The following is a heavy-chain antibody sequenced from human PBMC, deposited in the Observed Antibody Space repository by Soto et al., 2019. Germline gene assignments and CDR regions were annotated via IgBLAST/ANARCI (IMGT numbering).Heavy chain of an antibody. CDR3: ASNIVVVPAATSYYYYGMDV. CDR2: IIPIFGTA. CDR1: GGTFSSYA. V-gene: IGHV1-69*13. Sequence: ASVKVSCKASGGTFSSYAISWVRQAPGQGLEWMGGIIPIFGTANYAQKFQGRVTITADESTSTAYMELSSLRSEDTAVYYCASNIVVVPAATSYYYYGMDVWGQGTTVTVSS. D-gene: IGHD2-2*01. J-gene: IGHJ6*02.